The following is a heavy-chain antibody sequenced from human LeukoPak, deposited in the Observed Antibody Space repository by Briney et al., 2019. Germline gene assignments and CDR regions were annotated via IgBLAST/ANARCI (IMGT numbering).Heavy chain of an antibody. CDR3: AKGGKWDVTPFDY. CDR1: GFTFTSYT. Sequence: GGSLRLSCAASGFTFTSYTMNWVRQAPGKGLEWVSTISGGGGSTYYADSVKGRFTISRDNSKNTLYLQVNSLRAEDTAVYYCAKGGKWDVTPFDYWGQGTLVTVSS. V-gene: IGHV3-23*01. D-gene: IGHD1-26*01. CDR2: ISGGGGST. J-gene: IGHJ4*02.